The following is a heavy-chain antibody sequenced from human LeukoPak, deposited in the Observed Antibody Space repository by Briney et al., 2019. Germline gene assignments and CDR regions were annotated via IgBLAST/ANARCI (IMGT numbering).Heavy chain of an antibody. CDR1: GGSISSSSYY. CDR3: ARHGSTSWTGAFDI. J-gene: IGHJ3*02. CDR2: IYYSGST. V-gene: IGHV4-39*01. D-gene: IGHD2-2*01. Sequence: SETLSLTCTVSGGSISSSSYYWGWIRQPPGKGLEWIGSIYYSGSTYYNPSLKSRVTISVDTSKNQFSLKLSSVTAADTAVYYCARHGSTSWTGAFDIWGQGTMVTVSS.